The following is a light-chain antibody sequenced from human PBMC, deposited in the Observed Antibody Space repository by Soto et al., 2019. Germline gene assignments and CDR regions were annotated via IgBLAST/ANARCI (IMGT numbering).Light chain of an antibody. V-gene: IGKV1-39*01. CDR3: QESATTRWA. CDR1: QNITNF. CDR2: AAS. J-gene: IGKJ1*01. Sequence: IRMTQSPSSLSASTGDRVTIACRASQNITNFLNWYQHNPGKAPNLLIFAASHLQSGVSSRFSGSGSGTDFTLTISSLHPEDFATFYCQESATTRWAFGQGTKVDIK.